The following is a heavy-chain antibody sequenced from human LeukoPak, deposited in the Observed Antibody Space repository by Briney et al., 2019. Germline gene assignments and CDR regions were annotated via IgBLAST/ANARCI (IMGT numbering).Heavy chain of an antibody. V-gene: IGHV1-18*01. D-gene: IGHD3-10*01. CDR1: GYTFTSYG. CDR2: ISAYNGNT. CDR3: ARTEIWFGEFNFDY. J-gene: IGHJ4*02. Sequence: ASVKISCKASGYTFTSYGISWVRQAPGQGLEWMGWISAYNGNTNYAQKLQGRVTMTTDTSTSTAYMELRSLRSDDTAVYYCARTEIWFGEFNFDYWGQGTLVTVSS.